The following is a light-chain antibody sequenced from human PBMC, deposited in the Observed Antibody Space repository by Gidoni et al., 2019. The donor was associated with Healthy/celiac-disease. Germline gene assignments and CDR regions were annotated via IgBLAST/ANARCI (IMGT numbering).Light chain of an antibody. V-gene: IGKV1-39*01. CDR3: QQSYSTPLT. Sequence: DIQMTQSPSSLSASVGDRVTITCRASQSISSYINWYQQKPEKAPKLLIYAASSLQSGVPSRFSGSGSGKDFTLTISSLQPEDFATYYCQQSYSTPLTFGGGTKVENK. J-gene: IGKJ4*01. CDR2: AAS. CDR1: QSISSY.